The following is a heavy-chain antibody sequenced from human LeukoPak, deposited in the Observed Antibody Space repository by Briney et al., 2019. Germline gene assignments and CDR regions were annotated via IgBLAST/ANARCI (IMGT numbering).Heavy chain of an antibody. CDR1: GGSISSGGYS. CDR2: IYHTEST. CDR3: AREYYGAYTYRHFDL. V-gene: IGHV4-30-2*01. D-gene: IGHD4-17*01. Sequence: SETLSLTCTVAGGSISSGGYSWSWIRQPPGKGLEWIGNIYHTESTYYNPSLKSRVTMSIDRSKNQFSLQLNSVTAADTAVYYCAREYYGAYTYRHFDLWGRGTLVTVSS. J-gene: IGHJ2*01.